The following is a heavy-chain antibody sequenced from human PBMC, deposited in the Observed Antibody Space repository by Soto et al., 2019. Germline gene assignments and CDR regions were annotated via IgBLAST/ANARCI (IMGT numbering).Heavy chain of an antibody. CDR1: GYSFAGYW. CDR2: INPADSDT. J-gene: IGHJ4*02. D-gene: IGHD3-22*01. CDR3: VRPDSTGYYTH. V-gene: IGHV5-51*01. Sequence: GESLKISCKGSGYSFAGYWITWVRQKPGKGLEWMGIINPADSDTRYSPSFQGQVTVSVDKSISTAYLQRGSLKASDTAMYYCVRPDSTGYYTHWGQGTSVTVSS.